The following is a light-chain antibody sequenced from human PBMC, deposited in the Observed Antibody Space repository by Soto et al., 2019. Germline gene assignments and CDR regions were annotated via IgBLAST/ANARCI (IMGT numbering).Light chain of an antibody. V-gene: IGKV1-27*01. CDR2: AAS. CDR1: QDISNY. J-gene: IGKJ1*01. Sequence: DIQMTQSPSSLSASVGDRVTITCRASQDISNYLAWYQQKPGKVPKLLIYAASTLHSGVPSRFRGSGSGTDFTLTISGLQPEDVADYYCQKYNGAPWTFGQGTKVEIE. CDR3: QKYNGAPWT.